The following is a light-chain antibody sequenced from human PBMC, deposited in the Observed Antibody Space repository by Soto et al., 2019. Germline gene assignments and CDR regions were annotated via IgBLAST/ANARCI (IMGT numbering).Light chain of an antibody. J-gene: IGKJ2*02. CDR2: SAS. V-gene: IGKV1-5*03. CDR3: QQYNTYSWT. CDR1: QSVSSW. Sequence: EIQMTQSPSTLSASVGDRVTITCRASQSVSSWLAWYQQKPGKAPKPLIYSASSLESGVPPRFSGSGSGTEFTLTISSLQPDDFATYYCQQYNTYSWTFGQGIKLEI.